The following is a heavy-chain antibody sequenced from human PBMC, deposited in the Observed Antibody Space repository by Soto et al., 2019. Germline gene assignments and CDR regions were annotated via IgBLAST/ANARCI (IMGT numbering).Heavy chain of an antibody. CDR1: GFTFSSYA. V-gene: IGHV3-23*01. CDR3: AKVDSSGYYYVVGFYYGMDV. D-gene: IGHD3-22*01. Sequence: GGSLRLSCAASGFTFSSYAMSWVRQAPGKGLEWVSAISGSGGSTYYADSVKGRFTISRDNSKNTLYLQMNSLRAEDTAVYYCAKVDSSGYYYVVGFYYGMDVWGQGTPVTVSS. J-gene: IGHJ6*02. CDR2: ISGSGGST.